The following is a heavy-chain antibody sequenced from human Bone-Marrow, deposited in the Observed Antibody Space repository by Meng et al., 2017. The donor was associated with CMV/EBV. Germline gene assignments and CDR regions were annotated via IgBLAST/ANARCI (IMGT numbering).Heavy chain of an antibody. CDR1: GDSMSSGNW. CDR2: IHHSGST. V-gene: IGHV4-55*01. Sequence: VQREESGPGLVKPSETLTLSCAVSGDSMSSGNWCIWVRQPPRKWLELIGEIHHSGSTYYNPSLKSRITMSVDTSKNQFYLKLSSVTAADTAVYYCARNHWSYDFWSGYSIDYWGQGTLVTVSS. CDR3: ARNHWSYDFWSGYSIDY. D-gene: IGHD3-3*01. J-gene: IGHJ4*02.